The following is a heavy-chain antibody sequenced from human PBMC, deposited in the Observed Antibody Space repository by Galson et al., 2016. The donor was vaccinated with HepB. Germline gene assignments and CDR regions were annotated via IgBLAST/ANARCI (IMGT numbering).Heavy chain of an antibody. CDR2: IYNDGDT. D-gene: IGHD6-6*01. Sequence: SLRLSCAASGLIVRSNFMTWVRQGLGKGLEWVATIYNDGDTFYADSVKGRFSISRHNSNNILYLQMSNVTPDDTAVYYCARDGSEHGRSSGGGMDVWGQGTTVTVSS. CDR1: GLIVRSNF. J-gene: IGHJ6*02. CDR3: ARDGSEHGRSSGGGMDV. V-gene: IGHV3-53*01.